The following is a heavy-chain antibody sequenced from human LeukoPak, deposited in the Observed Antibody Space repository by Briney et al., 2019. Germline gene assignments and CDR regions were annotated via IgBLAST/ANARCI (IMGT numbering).Heavy chain of an antibody. D-gene: IGHD6-13*01. CDR2: INHSGST. Sequence: PSETLSLTCAVYGGSFSGYYWSWIRQPPGKGLEWIGEINHSGSTNYNPSLKSRVTISAHTSKNQFSLKLSSVTAADTAVYYCARGRRDSSSRYRKWFDPWGQGTLVTVSS. CDR1: GGSFSGYY. J-gene: IGHJ5*02. V-gene: IGHV4-34*01. CDR3: ARGRRDSSSRYRKWFDP.